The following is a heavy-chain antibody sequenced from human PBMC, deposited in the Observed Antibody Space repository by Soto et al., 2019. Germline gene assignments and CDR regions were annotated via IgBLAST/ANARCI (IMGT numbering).Heavy chain of an antibody. CDR1: GFIFTNYW. Sequence: EVQMVESGGGLVQPGGSLRLSCAASGFIFTNYWMSWVRQAPGKGLEWVANVNREGSGKNYVDSVKDRFTISRDNAKNSVYLQMNSLRADDTAVYYCTSARSSVGAPGGFIEFWGQGTLVTVSS. V-gene: IGHV3-7*03. CDR2: VNREGSGK. D-gene: IGHD1-26*01. J-gene: IGHJ4*02. CDR3: TSARSSVGAPGGFIEF.